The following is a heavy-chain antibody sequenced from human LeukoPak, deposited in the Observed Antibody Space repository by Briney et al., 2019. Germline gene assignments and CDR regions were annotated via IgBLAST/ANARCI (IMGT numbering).Heavy chain of an antibody. V-gene: IGHV3-23*01. CDR3: AKEGWTVTYNWFDP. D-gene: IGHD4-17*01. J-gene: IGHJ5*02. CDR2: ISGSGGST. Sequence: PGGSLRLSCAASGISFSGVGMNWVRQAPGKGLEWVSAISGSGGSTYYADSVKGRFTISRDNSKNTLYLQMNSLRAEDTAVYYCAKEGWTVTYNWFDPWGQGTLVTVSS. CDR1: GISFSGVG.